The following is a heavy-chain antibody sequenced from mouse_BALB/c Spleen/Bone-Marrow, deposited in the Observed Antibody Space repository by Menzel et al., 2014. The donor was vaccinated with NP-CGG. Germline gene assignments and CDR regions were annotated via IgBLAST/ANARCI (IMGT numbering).Heavy chain of an antibody. Sequence: VQLQQSGAELVKPGAPVKLSCKASGYTFTSYWMNWVKQRPGRGLAWIGRIDPSDSETHYNQKFEDKATLTVDKSSSTAYIQLSSLTSEDSAVYYCARRGYGYGFAYWGQGTLVTVSA. V-gene: IGHV1-69*02. CDR1: GYTFTSYW. D-gene: IGHD1-2*01. J-gene: IGHJ3*01. CDR2: IDPSDSET. CDR3: ARRGYGYGFAY.